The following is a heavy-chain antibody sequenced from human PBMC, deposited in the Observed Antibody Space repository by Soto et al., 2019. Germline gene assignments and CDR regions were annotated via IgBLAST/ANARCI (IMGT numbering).Heavy chain of an antibody. Sequence: QVHLQQWGAGLLKPSGTLSLTCAVSGGSFSDAFWSWVRQSPGRGLEWIGEVFHTGTTNYNPSLKSRVTLSVDAAKNQFSLRLTSVTAADSAVYYCARAPRELLAEGPLFLYYYYGLAVWGQGTTVNVSS. CDR3: ARAPRELLAEGPLFLYYYYGLAV. CDR1: GGSFSDAF. J-gene: IGHJ6*02. D-gene: IGHD1-7*01. V-gene: IGHV4-34*12. CDR2: VFHTGTT.